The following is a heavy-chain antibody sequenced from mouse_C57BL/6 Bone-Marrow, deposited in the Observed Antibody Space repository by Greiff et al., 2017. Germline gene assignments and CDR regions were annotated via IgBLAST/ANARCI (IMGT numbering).Heavy chain of an antibody. CDR3: AREGLQRGFDY. J-gene: IGHJ2*01. CDR2: IDPSDSYT. Sequence: VQLQQSGAELVMPGASVKLSCKASGYTFTSYWMHWVKQRPGQGLEWIGEIDPSDSYTNYNQKFKGKSTLTVDKSSSTAYMQLSSLTPEESAVYYCAREGLQRGFDYGGRGTTLTVSA. D-gene: IGHD1-1*01. CDR1: GYTFTSYW. V-gene: IGHV1-69*01.